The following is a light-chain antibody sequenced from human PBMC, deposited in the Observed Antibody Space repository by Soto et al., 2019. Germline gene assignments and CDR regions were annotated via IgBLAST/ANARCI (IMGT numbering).Light chain of an antibody. V-gene: IGLV2-14*01. CDR3: TSFTSSNTWL. Sequence: QSVLTQPASVSGSPGQSITISCSGTSSDVGSYDHVAWYQQFPGKTPKLMIYEVSNRPSGVSSRFSGSKSGNTASLTISGLQAEDEADYYCTSFTSSNTWLFGGGTQLT. CDR2: EVS. J-gene: IGLJ3*02. CDR1: SSDVGSYDH.